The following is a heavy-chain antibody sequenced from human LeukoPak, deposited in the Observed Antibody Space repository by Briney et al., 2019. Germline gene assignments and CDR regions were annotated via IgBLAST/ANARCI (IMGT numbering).Heavy chain of an antibody. Sequence: GGSLRLSCAASGFTFSSYSMNWVRQAPGKGLEWVSSISSSSYIYYADSVKGRFTISRDNAKNSLYLQMNSLRAEDTAVYYCARGPSYDDAFDIWGQGTMVTVSS. CDR2: ISSSSYI. CDR1: GFTFSSYS. D-gene: IGHD5-18*01. J-gene: IGHJ3*02. V-gene: IGHV3-21*01. CDR3: ARGPSYDDAFDI.